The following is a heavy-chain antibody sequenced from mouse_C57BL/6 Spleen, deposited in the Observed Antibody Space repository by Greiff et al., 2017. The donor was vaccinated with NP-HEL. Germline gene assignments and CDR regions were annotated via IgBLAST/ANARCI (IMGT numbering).Heavy chain of an antibody. J-gene: IGHJ4*01. CDR2: IYPGDGDT. CDR3: AREDGYDVYAMDY. CDR1: GYAFSSSW. D-gene: IGHD2-2*01. Sequence: QVQLKESGPELVKPGASVKISCKASGYAFSSSWMNWVKQRPGKGLGWIGRIYPGDGDTNYNGKFKGKATLTADKSSSTAYMQLSSLTSEDSAVYFCAREDGYDVYAMDYWGQGTSVTVSS. V-gene: IGHV1-82*01.